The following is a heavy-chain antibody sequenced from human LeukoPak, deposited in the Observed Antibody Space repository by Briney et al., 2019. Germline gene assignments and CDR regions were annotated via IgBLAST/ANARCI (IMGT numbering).Heavy chain of an antibody. V-gene: IGHV1-18*01. Sequence: GASVKVSCKASGYTLTSYGISWVRQAPGQGLEWMGWISAYNGNTNYAQKLQGRVTMTTDTSTSTAYMELRSLRSDDTAVYYCAFGNCSSTSCPVEFYYHYGMDVWGQGTTVTVSS. CDR3: AFGNCSSTSCPVEFYYHYGMDV. CDR1: GYTLTSYG. J-gene: IGHJ6*02. D-gene: IGHD2-2*03. CDR2: ISAYNGNT.